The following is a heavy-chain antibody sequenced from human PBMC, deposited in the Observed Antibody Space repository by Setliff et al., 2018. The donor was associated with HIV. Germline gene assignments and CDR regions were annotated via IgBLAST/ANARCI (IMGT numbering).Heavy chain of an antibody. CDR3: ARGTTLNVVPDAFDI. V-gene: IGHV4-38-2*02. Sequence: SETLSLTCTVPGYSISSGYYWAWIRQPPGKGLEWSGYIYHAGNTYYNPSLKSRVTISVDTSKNQISLRLNSLTAADTAVYYCARGTTLNVVPDAFDIWGQGTMVTVS. D-gene: IGHD4-17*01. J-gene: IGHJ3*02. CDR1: GYSISSGYY. CDR2: IYHAGNT.